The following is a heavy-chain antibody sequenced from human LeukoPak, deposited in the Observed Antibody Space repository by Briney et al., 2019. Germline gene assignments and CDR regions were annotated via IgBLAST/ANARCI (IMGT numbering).Heavy chain of an antibody. D-gene: IGHD4-17*01. J-gene: IGHJ3*02. CDR2: ISGSGGST. V-gene: IGHV3-23*01. Sequence: GGSLRLSCAASGFTFSSYAMSWVRQAPGRGLEWVSSISGSGGSTQYADSVQGRFAISRDNSKNVLYLQMNSLRAEDTAVYFCARDPNGDYIGTFDMWGRGTMVSVSS. CDR3: ARDPNGDYIGTFDM. CDR1: GFTFSSYA.